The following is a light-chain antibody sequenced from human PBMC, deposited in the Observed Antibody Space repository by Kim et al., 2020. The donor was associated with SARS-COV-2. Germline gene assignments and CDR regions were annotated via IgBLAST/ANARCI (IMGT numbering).Light chain of an antibody. CDR1: KLGDKF. Sequence: SVSPGQTASLTCSGDKLGDKFSCWYQQTPGQSPVLVFYQDSKWPSGIPGRFSGSNSGNTATLTIGRPQAMDEADYYCQAWDSSTVVFGGGTQLTVL. CDR3: QAWDSSTVV. V-gene: IGLV3-1*01. CDR2: QDS. J-gene: IGLJ2*01.